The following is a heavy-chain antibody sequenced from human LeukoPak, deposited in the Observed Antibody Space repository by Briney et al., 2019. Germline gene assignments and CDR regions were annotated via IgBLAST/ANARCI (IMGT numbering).Heavy chain of an antibody. CDR3: VKSGGYGLIDY. CDR1: GGSISSSSYY. CDR2: IYYSGST. V-gene: IGHV4-39*01. Sequence: PSETLSLTCTVSGGSISSSSYYWGWIRQPPGKGLEWIGSIYYSGSTYYNPSLKSRVTISVDTSKNQFSLRLNSVTAADTAMYYCVKSGGYGLIDYWGQGTLVTVSS. J-gene: IGHJ4*02. D-gene: IGHD1-26*01.